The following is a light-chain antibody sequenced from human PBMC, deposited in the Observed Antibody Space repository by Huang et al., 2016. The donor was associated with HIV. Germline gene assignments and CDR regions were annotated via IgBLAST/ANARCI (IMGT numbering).Light chain of an antibody. Sequence: EIVMTQSPATRSVSPGERATLSCRASQSVSSKLAWYQQKPGQAPRLLIYAASTRPTDIPARFSGSGSGTEFTLTISSLQSEDFAVYYCQQYSNWPPYTFGQGTKLEIK. CDR3: QQYSNWPPYT. V-gene: IGKV3-15*01. CDR1: QSVSSK. J-gene: IGKJ2*01. CDR2: AAS.